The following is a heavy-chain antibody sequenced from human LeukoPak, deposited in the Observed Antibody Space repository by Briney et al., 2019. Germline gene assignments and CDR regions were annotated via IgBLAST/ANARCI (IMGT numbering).Heavy chain of an antibody. D-gene: IGHD2-2*01. J-gene: IGHJ6*03. CDR1: GYTFPTYW. V-gene: IGHV5-51*01. Sequence: GESLKISCKGSGYTFPTYWIGWVRQMPGKGLERMGIIYPGDSDARYSPSFQGQVTISADKSNGTAYLQWSSLKASDTAMYYCARIYCSSMSSSRSDYYYYLDVWGRGTTVTVSS. CDR3: ARIYCSSMSSSRSDYYYYLDV. CDR2: IYPGDSDA.